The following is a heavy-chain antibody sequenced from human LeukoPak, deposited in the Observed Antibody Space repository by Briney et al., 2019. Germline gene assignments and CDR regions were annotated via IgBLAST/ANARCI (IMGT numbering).Heavy chain of an antibody. D-gene: IGHD2-2*01. CDR1: GGTFSSYA. CDR2: IIPIFGTA. J-gene: IGHJ4*02. Sequence: ASVKVSCKASGGTFSSYAISWVRQAPGQGLEWMGGIIPIFGTANYAQKFQGRVTITADESTSTAYMELSSLRSEDTAVYYCVRGHPVEVVPAAMGLDYWGQGTLVTVSS. CDR3: VRGHPVEVVPAAMGLDY. V-gene: IGHV1-69*13.